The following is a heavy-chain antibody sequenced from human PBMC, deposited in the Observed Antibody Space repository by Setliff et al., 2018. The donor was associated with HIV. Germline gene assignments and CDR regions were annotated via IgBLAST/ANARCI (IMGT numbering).Heavy chain of an antibody. V-gene: IGHV3-64*02. D-gene: IGHD2-15*01. CDR2: ISSNGGST. CDR1: GFTFIDYA. Sequence: PGGSLRLSCATSGFTFIDYALNWVRQAPGKGLEYVSAISSNGGSTYYADSVKGRFTISRDNSKNTLYLQMNSLRAEDTAVYYCAKDRDCSGGSCYSEDFDYWGQGTLVTVSS. J-gene: IGHJ4*02. CDR3: AKDRDCSGGSCYSEDFDY.